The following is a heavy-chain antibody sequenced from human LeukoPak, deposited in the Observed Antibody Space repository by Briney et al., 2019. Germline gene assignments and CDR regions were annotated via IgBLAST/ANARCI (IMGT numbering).Heavy chain of an antibody. J-gene: IGHJ5*02. V-gene: IGHV1-18*01. CDR1: GYTFTHYI. CDR2: ISAYNNYT. Sequence: ASVKVSCKASGYTFTHYIINWVRQAPGQGLELMGKISAYNNYTTYAQKFQGRIAMTTDTSTNTAYMDLRSLRSDDTAFYYCAREGADDHGRLLWFDPWGQGTLVTVSS. CDR3: AREGADDHGRLLWFDP. D-gene: IGHD4-17*01.